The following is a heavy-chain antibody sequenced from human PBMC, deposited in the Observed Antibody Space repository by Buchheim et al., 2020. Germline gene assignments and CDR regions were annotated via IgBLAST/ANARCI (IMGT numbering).Heavy chain of an antibody. CDR2: INSDGSST. J-gene: IGHJ4*02. V-gene: IGHV3-74*01. CDR1: GFTFSSYW. D-gene: IGHD6-19*01. Sequence: EVQLVESGGGLVQPGGSLRLSCAASGFTFSSYWLHWVRQAPGKGLVWVSRINSDGSSTSYADSVKGRFTLTTDNDKHTLYLQMNSLRAEDTAVYYCARGSGWYYFDFWGQGTL. CDR3: ARGSGWYYFDF.